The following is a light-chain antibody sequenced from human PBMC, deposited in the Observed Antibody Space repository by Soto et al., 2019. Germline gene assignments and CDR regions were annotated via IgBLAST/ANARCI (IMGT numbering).Light chain of an antibody. CDR3: QQLYTLPFT. Sequence: DIQMTQSPSTLSASVGDRVTITCRASQSLNNELAWYQQKPGKAPNLLMYDASTLQSGVPSRFSGSGSGTEFTLTISGLLPEDFAAYHCQQLYTLPFTFGQGTRLEIK. J-gene: IGKJ5*01. CDR1: QSLNNE. V-gene: IGKV1-5*01. CDR2: DAS.